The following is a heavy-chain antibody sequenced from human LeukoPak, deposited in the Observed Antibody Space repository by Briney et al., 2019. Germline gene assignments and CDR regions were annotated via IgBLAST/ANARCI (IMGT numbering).Heavy chain of an antibody. CDR3: ARDSAYHGMDV. V-gene: IGHV3-7*01. Sequence: PGGSLRLSCAASGFTFSSYSMNWVRQAPGKGLEWVANIKQEGSEKYYVDSVKGRFTISRDNAKNSLYLQMNSLRAEDTAVYYCARDSAYHGMDVWGQGTTVTVSS. D-gene: IGHD3-10*01. J-gene: IGHJ6*02. CDR2: IKQEGSEK. CDR1: GFTFSSYS.